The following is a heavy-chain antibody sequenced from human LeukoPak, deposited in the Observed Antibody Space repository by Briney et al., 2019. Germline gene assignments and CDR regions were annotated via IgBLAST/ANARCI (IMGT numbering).Heavy chain of an antibody. V-gene: IGHV3-9*01. CDR3: AKDSEGTMVQGVMDGDYFDY. CDR2: ISWNSGSI. CDR1: GFTFDDYA. Sequence: GGSLRLSCAASGFTFDDYAMHWVRQAPGKGLEWVSGISWNSGSIGYADSVKGRFTISRDNAKNSLYLQMNSLRAEDTALYYCAKDSEGTMVQGVMDGDYFDYWGQGTLVTVSS. J-gene: IGHJ4*02. D-gene: IGHD3-10*01.